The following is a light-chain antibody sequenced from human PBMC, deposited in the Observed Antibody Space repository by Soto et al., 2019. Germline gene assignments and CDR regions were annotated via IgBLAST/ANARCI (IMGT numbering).Light chain of an antibody. CDR1: QSVLYSSNNKNY. V-gene: IGKV4-1*01. CDR2: WAS. Sequence: DIVMTQSPDSLAVSLGERATINCKSSQSVLYSSNNKNYLAWYQQKPGQPPKLLIYWASTRESGVPDRFSGSGSGRDFTLTISSLQAEDVAVYYCQQYYSTLITFGQGTRLEIK. CDR3: QQYYSTLIT. J-gene: IGKJ5*01.